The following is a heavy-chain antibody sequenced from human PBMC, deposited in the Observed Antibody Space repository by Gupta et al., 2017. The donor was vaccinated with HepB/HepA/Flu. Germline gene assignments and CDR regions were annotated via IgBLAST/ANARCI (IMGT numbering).Heavy chain of an antibody. D-gene: IGHD3-22*01. Sequence: EVQPVESGGGLVKPGGSLRLSCAASGFTFSSYRMTWVRQAPGKGLEWVSSISSSSSYIYYADSVKGRFTISRDNAKNSLYLQMNSLRAEDTAVYYCARDQGGDYYDSSGGAHAFDIWGQGTMVTVSS. CDR2: ISSSSSYI. CDR1: GFTFSSYR. CDR3: ARDQGGDYYDSSGGAHAFDI. V-gene: IGHV3-21*01. J-gene: IGHJ3*02.